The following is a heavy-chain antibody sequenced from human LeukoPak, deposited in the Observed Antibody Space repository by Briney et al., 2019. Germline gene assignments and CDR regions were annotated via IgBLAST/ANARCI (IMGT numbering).Heavy chain of an antibody. Sequence: ASVKVSCKASGYTFTSYGISWVRQAPGQGLEWMGWISAYNGNTNYAQKLQGRVTMTTDTSTSTAYMELRSLRSDDTAVYYCASSPLRFLERLLGSPFDYWGQGTLVTVSS. CDR3: ASSPLRFLERLLGSPFDY. CDR1: GYTFTSYG. CDR2: ISAYNGNT. J-gene: IGHJ4*02. D-gene: IGHD3-3*01. V-gene: IGHV1-18*01.